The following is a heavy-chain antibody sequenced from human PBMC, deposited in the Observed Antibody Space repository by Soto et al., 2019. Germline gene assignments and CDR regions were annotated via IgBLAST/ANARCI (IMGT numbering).Heavy chain of an antibody. Sequence: EVQLLESGGGLVQPGGSLRLSCAASGFTFSSYAMSWVRQAPGKGLEWVSSISSSGGGANYADSVKGRFTISRANSKNTLYLQMNSLRAEDTAVYYCAKDQWWYLHWGQGTLVTVSS. J-gene: IGHJ4*02. D-gene: IGHD2-15*01. CDR2: ISSSGGGA. V-gene: IGHV3-23*01. CDR3: AKDQWWYLH. CDR1: GFTFSSYA.